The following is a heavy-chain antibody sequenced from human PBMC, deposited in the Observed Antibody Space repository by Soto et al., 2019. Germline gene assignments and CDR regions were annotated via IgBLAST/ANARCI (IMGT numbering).Heavy chain of an antibody. V-gene: IGHV4-34*01. J-gene: IGHJ5*02. D-gene: IGHD3-10*01. Sequence: QVQLQQWGAGLLKPSETLSLTCAVYGGSFSGYYWSWIRQPPGKGLEWIGEINHSGSTNYNPSLKSRVTIAVDKSKNQFSLKLSSVTAADTAVYYCARGEILWFGRTKFDPWGQGTLVTVSS. CDR1: GGSFSGYY. CDR3: ARGEILWFGRTKFDP. CDR2: INHSGST.